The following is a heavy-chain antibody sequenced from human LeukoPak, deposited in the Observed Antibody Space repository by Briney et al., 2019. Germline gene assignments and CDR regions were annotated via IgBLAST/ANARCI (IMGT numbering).Heavy chain of an antibody. D-gene: IGHD3-10*01. J-gene: IGHJ6*03. CDR1: GYTFTSYG. Sequence: GASVKVSCKASGYTFTSYGISWVRQAPGQGLEWMGWISAYNGNTKYAQKLQGRVTMTTDTSTSTAYMELRSLRSDDTAVYYCAGYYGSGSYFRNYYYFYMDVWGKGTTVTVSS. V-gene: IGHV1-18*01. CDR3: AGYYGSGSYFRNYYYFYMDV. CDR2: ISAYNGNT.